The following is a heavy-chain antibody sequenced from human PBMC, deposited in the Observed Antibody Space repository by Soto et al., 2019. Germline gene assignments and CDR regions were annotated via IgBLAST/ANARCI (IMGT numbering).Heavy chain of an antibody. V-gene: IGHV4-39*01. CDR1: GGSISNSSYY. CDR3: ARPATHYYDSSGGYYYGMDV. Sequence: PSETLSLTCTVSGGSISNSSYYWGWIRQPPGKGLEWIGSIYYSGSTYYNPSLKSRVTISVDTSKNQFSLKLSSVTAADTAVYYCARPATHYYDSSGGYYYGMDVWGQGTTVTVSS. D-gene: IGHD3-22*01. CDR2: IYYSGST. J-gene: IGHJ6*02.